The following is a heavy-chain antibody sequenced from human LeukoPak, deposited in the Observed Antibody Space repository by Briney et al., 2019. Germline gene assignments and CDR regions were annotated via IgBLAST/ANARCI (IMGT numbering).Heavy chain of an antibody. D-gene: IGHD5-12*01. CDR1: GFTFSTSY. J-gene: IGHJ4*02. CDR2: ISSSSSYI. CDR3: ARVSSGGYDFDY. V-gene: IGHV3-21*01. Sequence: GGSLRLSCAASGFTFSTSYMNWVRQAPGKGLEWVSSISSSSSYIYYADSVKGRFTISRDNAKNSLYLQMNSLRAEDTAVYYCARVSSGGYDFDYWGQGTLVTVSS.